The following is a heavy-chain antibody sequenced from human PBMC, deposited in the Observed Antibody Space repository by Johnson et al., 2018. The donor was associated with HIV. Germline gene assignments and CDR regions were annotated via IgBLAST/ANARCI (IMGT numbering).Heavy chain of an antibody. CDR2: ISYDGNNK. Sequence: QVQLVESGGGVVQPGRSLRLSCAASGFSFTKYAMHWVRQAPGKGLEWVAIISYDGNNKYYADSVKGRFTISRDNSKNTLYLQMNGLRAEDTAVYYCARPHIVVVTAGYAFDIWGQGTMVIVSS. V-gene: IGHV3-30-3*01. CDR3: ARPHIVVVTAGYAFDI. J-gene: IGHJ3*02. D-gene: IGHD2-21*02. CDR1: GFSFTKYA.